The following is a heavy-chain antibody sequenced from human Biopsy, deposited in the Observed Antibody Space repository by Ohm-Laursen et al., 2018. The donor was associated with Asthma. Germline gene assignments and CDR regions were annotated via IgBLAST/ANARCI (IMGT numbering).Heavy chain of an antibody. CDR2: MSFDGRQT. J-gene: IGHJ3*02. D-gene: IGHD3-3*01. V-gene: IGHV3-30*18. CDR3: AKELYYDFWSGYPI. CDR1: GFSFNSYG. Sequence: SLRLSCAASGFSFNSYGMHWIRQAPGKGLEWVAVMSFDGRQTYYADSVKGRFTISRDNSKNTPYLQMNSLRAEDTAVYYCAKELYYDFWSGYPIWGQGTMVTVSS.